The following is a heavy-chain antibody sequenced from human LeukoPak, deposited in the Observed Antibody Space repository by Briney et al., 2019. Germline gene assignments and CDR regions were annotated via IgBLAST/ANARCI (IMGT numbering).Heavy chain of an antibody. Sequence: ASVKVSCKASGYTFTSYYIHWVRHAPGQGLELMGIINPSGGSTSYAQKFQGRVTMTRDTSTSTVYMELSSLRSEATAVYYCARANRYCSGGSCPQSDFDYWGQGTLVTVSS. CDR1: GYTFTSYY. CDR3: ARANRYCSGGSCPQSDFDY. J-gene: IGHJ4*02. D-gene: IGHD2-15*01. CDR2: INPSGGST. V-gene: IGHV1-46*01.